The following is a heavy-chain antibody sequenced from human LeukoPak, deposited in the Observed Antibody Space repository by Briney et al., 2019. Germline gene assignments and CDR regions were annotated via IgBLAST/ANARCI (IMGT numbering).Heavy chain of an antibody. CDR2: INPNSGGT. CDR3: ARDLGGGEDAFDI. CDR1: GYTFTGYY. Sequence: ASVKVSCKASGYTFTGYYMHWVRQAPGQGLEWMGWINPNSGGTNYAQKFQGRVTMTRDTSISTAYMELSRLRSDDTAVYYCARDLGGGEDAFDIWGQGTMVTVSS. J-gene: IGHJ3*02. D-gene: IGHD3-16*01. V-gene: IGHV1-2*02.